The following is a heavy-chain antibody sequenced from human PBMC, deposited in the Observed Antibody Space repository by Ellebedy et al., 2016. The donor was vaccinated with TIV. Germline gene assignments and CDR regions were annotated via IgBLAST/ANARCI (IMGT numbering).Heavy chain of an antibody. CDR2: ISYDGSNK. Sequence: GGSLRLSXAASGFTFSSYAMHWVRQAPGKGLEWVAVISYDGSNKYYADSVKGRFTISRDNSKNTLYLQMNSLRAEDTAVYYCARVVEGFDYWGQGTLVTVSS. CDR1: GFTFSSYA. D-gene: IGHD2-21*01. V-gene: IGHV3-30-3*01. J-gene: IGHJ4*02. CDR3: ARVVEGFDY.